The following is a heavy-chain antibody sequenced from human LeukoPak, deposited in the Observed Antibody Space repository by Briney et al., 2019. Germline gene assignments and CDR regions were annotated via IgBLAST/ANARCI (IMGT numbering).Heavy chain of an antibody. CDR3: ANCEHEEWELLSFDY. V-gene: IGHV3-30*02. J-gene: IGHJ4*02. CDR1: GFTFSSYG. CDR2: IRYDGSNK. D-gene: IGHD1-26*01. Sequence: GGSLRLSCAASGFTFSSYGMHWVYQAPGKGLDWVAFIRYDGSNKYYADSVKGRFTISRDNSKNTLYLQMNSLRAEDTAVYYCANCEHEEWELLSFDYWGQGTLVTVSS.